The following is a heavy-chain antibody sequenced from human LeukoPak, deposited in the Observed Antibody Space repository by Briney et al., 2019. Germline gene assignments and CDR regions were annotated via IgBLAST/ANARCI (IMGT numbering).Heavy chain of an antibody. V-gene: IGHV1-18*01. Sequence: ASVKVSCKASGYTFTSYGISWVRQAPGQGLEWMGWISAYNGNTNYAQKLQGRVTMTTDTSTSTAYMELRSLRSDDTAVYYCARGVLRGPRNQAAANWFDPWGQGTLVTVSS. D-gene: IGHD1-14*01. CDR3: ARGVLRGPRNQAAANWFDP. J-gene: IGHJ5*02. CDR1: GYTFTSYG. CDR2: ISAYNGNT.